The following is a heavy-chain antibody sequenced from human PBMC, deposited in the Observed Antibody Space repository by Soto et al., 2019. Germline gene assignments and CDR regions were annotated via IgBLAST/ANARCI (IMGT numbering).Heavy chain of an antibody. V-gene: IGHV3-7*05. J-gene: IGHJ6*04. CDR1: GFTFSTYW. CDR2: IKEGGSEE. CDR3: AREWGAPARGSAFSNYYHIGMDV. Sequence: EVQLVASGGGLVQPGGSLRLSCAACGFTFSTYWMNWVRQAPGKGLQWVANIKEGGSEEYYVDSVKGRFTIARDNAKNSPHLDTIRLWGEDTAVYYCAREWGAPARGSAFSNYYHIGMDVWGEGTTVTVPS. D-gene: IGHD1-26*01.